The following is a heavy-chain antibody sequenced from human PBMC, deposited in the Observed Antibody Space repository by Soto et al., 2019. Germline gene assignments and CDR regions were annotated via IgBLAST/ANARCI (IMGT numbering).Heavy chain of an antibody. CDR3: ARQDNYGYGFDY. Sequence: LQLQESGPGLAKPSETLSLTCSVSGGSISSSSYYWGWIRQPPGKGLEWTGSIHYSGRTYYNPSLRSRVTISVDTSKNQFFLKLSSVTAEDTAVYYCARQDNYGYGFDYWGQGTLVTVSS. J-gene: IGHJ4*02. CDR2: IHYSGRT. CDR1: GGSISSSSYY. D-gene: IGHD5-18*01. V-gene: IGHV4-39*01.